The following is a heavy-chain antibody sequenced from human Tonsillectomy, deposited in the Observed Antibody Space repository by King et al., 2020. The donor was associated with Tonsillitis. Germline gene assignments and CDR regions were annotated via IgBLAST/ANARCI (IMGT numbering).Heavy chain of an antibody. CDR3: ARDIEDYGDYVGYFDY. D-gene: IGHD4-17*01. V-gene: IGHV3-30-3*01. J-gene: IGHJ4*02. CDR2: ISFDGSNK. Sequence: QLVESGGGVVQPGRSLRVSCAASGFTFSIYTMHWVRQAPGKGLEWVAVISFDGSNKYYTDSVKGRFTISRDNSKNTLYLQMNSLRAEDTAIYYCARDIEDYGDYVGYFDYWGQGTLVTVSS. CDR1: GFTFSIYT.